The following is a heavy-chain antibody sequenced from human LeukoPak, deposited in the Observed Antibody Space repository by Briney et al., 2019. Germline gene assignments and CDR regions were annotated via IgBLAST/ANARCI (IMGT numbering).Heavy chain of an antibody. Sequence: PWGSLRLSCAASGFTFSSYGMYWVRQAPGKGLEFVAFIRHDGTITYYADSVKGRSTISRDNSKNTMYLQMHSLRAEDTAVYYCAKDSLADIDYWGQGTLVTVSS. D-gene: IGHD3-16*01. CDR1: GFTFSSYG. CDR3: AKDSLADIDY. V-gene: IGHV3-30*02. J-gene: IGHJ4*02. CDR2: IRHDGTIT.